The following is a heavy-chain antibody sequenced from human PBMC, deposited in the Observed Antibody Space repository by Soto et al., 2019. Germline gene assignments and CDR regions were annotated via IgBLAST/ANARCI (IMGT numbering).Heavy chain of an antibody. D-gene: IGHD2-15*01. V-gene: IGHV3-9*01. Sequence: EVQLVESGGGLVQPGRSLRLSCAASGFTFDDYAMHWVRQAPGKGLEWVSGITWNSGSIGYADSVKGRFTISRDNAKNSLYLQMNSLRAEDTALYYCAKELGMNSEPRYCTGGRCYWWGNYFDYWGQGTLVTVSS. CDR2: ITWNSGSI. CDR3: AKELGMNSEPRYCTGGRCYWWGNYFDY. J-gene: IGHJ4*02. CDR1: GFTFDDYA.